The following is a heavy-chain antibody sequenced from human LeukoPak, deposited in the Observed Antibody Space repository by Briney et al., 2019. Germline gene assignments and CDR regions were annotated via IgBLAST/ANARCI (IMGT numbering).Heavy chain of an antibody. J-gene: IGHJ5*02. D-gene: IGHD5-24*01. CDR3: ARESTPLRGAFDP. V-gene: IGHV3-53*04. CDR1: GFTVRNNH. Sequence: GGSLRLSCAASGFTVRNNHMSWVRQAPGKGLEWVSVIDSRDNTYHADSVKGRFTISRHTSKNTLYLQVNSLRAEDTAVYYCARESTPLRGAFDPWGPGTLVTVSS. CDR2: IDSRDNT.